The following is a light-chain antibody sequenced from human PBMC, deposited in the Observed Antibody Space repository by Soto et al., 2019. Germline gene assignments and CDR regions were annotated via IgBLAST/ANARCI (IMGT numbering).Light chain of an antibody. CDR1: QDIKTY. J-gene: IGKJ2*01. CDR3: QQYDYVPRT. Sequence: AIQLTQSPSSLSASVGDRVSITCRASQDIKTYLAWYQQKEGKAPKLLISGTFTLQSGVPSRFNGSGSGTDFTLTISRLQPEDFATYYCQQYDYVPRTFGQGTKLEIK. V-gene: IGKV1D-13*01. CDR2: GTF.